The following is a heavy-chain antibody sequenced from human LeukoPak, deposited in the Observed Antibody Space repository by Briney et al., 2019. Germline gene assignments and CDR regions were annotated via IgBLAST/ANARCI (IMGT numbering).Heavy chain of an antibody. CDR2: ISSSSSYI. D-gene: IGHD6-6*01. Sequence: GGSLRLSCAASGFTFSSYSMKWVRQAPGKGLEWVSSISSSSSYIYYADSVKGRFTISRDNAKNSLYLQMNSLRAEDTAVYYCARYGSSIYFDYWGQGTLVTVSS. V-gene: IGHV3-21*01. CDR3: ARYGSSIYFDY. CDR1: GFTFSSYS. J-gene: IGHJ4*02.